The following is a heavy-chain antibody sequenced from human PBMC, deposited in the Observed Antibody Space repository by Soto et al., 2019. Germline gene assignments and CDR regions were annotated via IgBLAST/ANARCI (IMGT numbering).Heavy chain of an antibody. CDR1: GGSFSGYY. D-gene: IGHD6-13*01. CDR3: ARGLRRYPGGGSWYPVWYFDL. J-gene: IGHJ2*01. Sequence: QVQLQQWGAGLLKPSETLSLTCAVYGGSFSGYYWSWIRQPPGKGLEWLGEINHSGSTNYNPSLKSRVTISVDTSKNQFSQKLSSVTAADTAVYYCARGLRRYPGGGSWYPVWYFDLWGRGTLVTVSS. CDR2: INHSGST. V-gene: IGHV4-34*01.